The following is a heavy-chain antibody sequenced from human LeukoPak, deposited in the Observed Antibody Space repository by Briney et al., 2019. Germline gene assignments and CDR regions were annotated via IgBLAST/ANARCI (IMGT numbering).Heavy chain of an antibody. Sequence: SETLSLTCTVSGGSISSYYGGWIRQPPGKGLEWIGYIYYSGSTNYSPSLKSRVTISVDTSKNQFSVKLRTVTAADTAVYDCARGTSRGSYYDYWGQGTLVTVSS. J-gene: IGHJ4*02. D-gene: IGHD3-16*01. CDR1: GGSISSYY. CDR3: ARGTSRGSYYDY. V-gene: IGHV4-59*01. CDR2: IYYSGST.